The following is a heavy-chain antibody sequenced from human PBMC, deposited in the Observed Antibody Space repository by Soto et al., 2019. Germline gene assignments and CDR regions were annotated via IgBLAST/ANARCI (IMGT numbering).Heavy chain of an antibody. D-gene: IGHD6-13*01. Sequence: QVQLVQSGAEVKKPGSSVKVSCKASGGTFSSYAISWVRQAPGQGLEWMGGIIPIFGTANYAQKFQGRVTITADESTSPAYMELSSLRSEDTAVYYCARDGPGSSWYGANWFDPWGQGTLVTVSS. CDR2: IIPIFGTA. J-gene: IGHJ5*02. V-gene: IGHV1-69*01. CDR3: ARDGPGSSWYGANWFDP. CDR1: GGTFSSYA.